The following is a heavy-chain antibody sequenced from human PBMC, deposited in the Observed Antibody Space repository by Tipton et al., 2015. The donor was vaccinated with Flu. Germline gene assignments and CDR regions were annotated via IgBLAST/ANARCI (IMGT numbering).Heavy chain of an antibody. CDR1: GGSFSGYY. V-gene: IGHV4-34*01. J-gene: IGHJ4*02. CDR2: IYHSGST. D-gene: IGHD6-19*01. CDR3: ARDLAPYSSGWYVPLAWGFDY. Sequence: LRLSCAVYGGSFSGYYWSWIRQPPGKGLEWIGSIYHSGSTYYNPSLKSRVTISVDTSKNQFSLKLSSVTAADTAVYYCARDLAPYSSGWYVPLAWGFDYWGQGTLVTVSS.